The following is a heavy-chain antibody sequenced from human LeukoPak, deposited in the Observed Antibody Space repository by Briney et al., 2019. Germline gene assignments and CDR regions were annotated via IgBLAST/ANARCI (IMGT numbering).Heavy chain of an antibody. V-gene: IGHV4-59*08. Sequence: PSETLSLTCTVSGGSISSYYWSWIRQPPGKVLEWIGYIYYSGSTNYNPSLKSRVTISVDTSKNQFSLKLSSVTAADTAVYYCARHLRYNNWFDPWGQGTLVTVSS. J-gene: IGHJ5*02. D-gene: IGHD3-9*01. CDR1: GGSISSYY. CDR2: IYYSGST. CDR3: ARHLRYNNWFDP.